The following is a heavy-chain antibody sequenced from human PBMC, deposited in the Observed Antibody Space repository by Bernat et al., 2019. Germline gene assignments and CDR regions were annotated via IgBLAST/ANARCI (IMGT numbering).Heavy chain of an antibody. V-gene: IGHV1-69*06. CDR2: IIPIFGTT. CDR1: GGTFSSYA. D-gene: IGHD3-10*01. CDR3: ARPILVRGVIWGNWFDP. Sequence: QVQLVQSGAEVKKPGSSVKVSCKASGGTFSSYAISWVRQAPGQGHEWMGGIIPIFGTTNYAQRFQGRVTITADKSTSTAYMELSSLRSEDTAVYYCARPILVRGVIWGNWFDPWGQGTLVTVSS. J-gene: IGHJ5*02.